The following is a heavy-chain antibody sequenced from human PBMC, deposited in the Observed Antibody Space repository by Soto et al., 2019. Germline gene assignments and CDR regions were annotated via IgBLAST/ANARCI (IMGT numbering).Heavy chain of an antibody. D-gene: IGHD2-15*01. V-gene: IGHV3-9*01. CDR3: AKDMGGDIVVVVAAPDAFDI. Sequence: EVQLVESGGGLVQPGRSLRLSCAASGFTFDDYAMHWVRQAPGKGLEWVSGISWNSGSIGYADSVKGRFTISRDNAKNSLYLQMNSRRAEDTALYYCAKDMGGDIVVVVAAPDAFDIWGQGTMVTVSS. J-gene: IGHJ3*02. CDR2: ISWNSGSI. CDR1: GFTFDDYA.